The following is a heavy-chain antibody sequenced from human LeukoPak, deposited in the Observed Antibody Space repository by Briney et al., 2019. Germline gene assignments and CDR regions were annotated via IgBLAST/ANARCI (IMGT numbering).Heavy chain of an antibody. CDR2: INSDGSSI. D-gene: IGHD1-26*01. V-gene: IGHV3-74*01. J-gene: IGHJ5*02. CDR1: GFTFDDYA. CDR3: ARRGGSYYYNWFDP. Sequence: GGSLRLSCAASGFTFDDYAMHWVRQAPGKGLVWVSRINSDGSSISYADSVKGRFTISRDNAKNTLYLQMNSLRAEDTAVYYCARRGGSYYYNWFDPWGQGTLVTVSS.